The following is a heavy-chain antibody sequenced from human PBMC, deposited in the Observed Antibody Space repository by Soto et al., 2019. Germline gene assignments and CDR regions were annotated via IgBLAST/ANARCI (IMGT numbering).Heavy chain of an antibody. J-gene: IGHJ3*02. Sequence: QVQLQESGPGLVKPSETLSLTCTVSGDSISSYYWNWIRQPPGKGLEWIAYIYHSGSTKYNPSLKSRVTSSVDTSKNQFSLKLSSVTAADTAVYYCASWLVGAKGYGAFDMWGQGTMVTVSS. CDR2: IYHSGST. CDR1: GDSISSYY. D-gene: IGHD1-26*01. V-gene: IGHV4-59*01. CDR3: ASWLVGAKGYGAFDM.